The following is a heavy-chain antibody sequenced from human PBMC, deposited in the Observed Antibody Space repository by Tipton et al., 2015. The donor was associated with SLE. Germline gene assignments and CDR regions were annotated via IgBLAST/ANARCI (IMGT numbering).Heavy chain of an antibody. CDR2: INHSGST. Sequence: TLSLTCAVYGGSFIGYYWSWIRRPPRKGLEWIGEINHSGSTNYNPSHKSRVTIPVDTSKNQFSLKLSSVTAADTAVYYCARGGRAPLRSSWSNAFDIWGQGTMVTVSS. V-gene: IGHV4-34*01. D-gene: IGHD6-13*01. CDR1: GGSFIGYY. J-gene: IGHJ3*02. CDR3: ARGGRAPLRSSWSNAFDI.